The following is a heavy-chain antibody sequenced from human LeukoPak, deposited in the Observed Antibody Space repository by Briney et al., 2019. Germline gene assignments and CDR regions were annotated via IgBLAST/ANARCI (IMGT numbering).Heavy chain of an antibody. V-gene: IGHV4-4*02. CDR2: IYHSGST. J-gene: IGHJ3*02. Sequence: SGTLSLTCAVSGGSISSSNWWSWVRQPPGKGLEWIGEIYHSGSTNYNPSLKSRVTISVDKSKNQFSLKLSSVTAADTAVYYCARVWGSGSNPDAFDIWGQGTMVTVSS. CDR3: ARVWGSGSNPDAFDI. CDR1: GGSISSSNW. D-gene: IGHD3-10*01.